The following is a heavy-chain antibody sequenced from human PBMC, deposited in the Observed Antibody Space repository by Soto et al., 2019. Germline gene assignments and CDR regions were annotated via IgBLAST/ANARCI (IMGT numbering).Heavy chain of an antibody. Sequence: PSETLSLTCTVSGGSISSYYWSWIRQPAGRGLEWIGRIYISGSTNYNPSLKSRVTMSVDTSKNQFSLKLSSVTAADTAVYYCARARIVGPNKWFDPWGQGTLVTVSS. D-gene: IGHD1-26*01. CDR3: ARARIVGPNKWFDP. V-gene: IGHV4-4*07. CDR2: IYISGST. J-gene: IGHJ5*02. CDR1: GGSISSYY.